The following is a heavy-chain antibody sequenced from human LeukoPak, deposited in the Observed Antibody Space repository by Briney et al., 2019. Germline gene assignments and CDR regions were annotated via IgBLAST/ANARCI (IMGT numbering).Heavy chain of an antibody. Sequence: ASVKVSCKASGYTFTGYYMHWVRQAPGQGLEWMGWINPNSGGTNYAQKFQGRVTMTRDTSISTAYMELSRLRSDDTAVYYRATLFGGGGDYFDYWGQGILVTVSS. CDR3: ATLFGGGGDYFDY. J-gene: IGHJ4*02. V-gene: IGHV1-2*02. CDR1: GYTFTGYY. CDR2: INPNSGGT. D-gene: IGHD3-16*01.